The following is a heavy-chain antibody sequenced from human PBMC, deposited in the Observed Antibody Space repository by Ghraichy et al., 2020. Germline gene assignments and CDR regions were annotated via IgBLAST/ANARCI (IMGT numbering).Heavy chain of an antibody. Sequence: ASVKVSCKASGYTFTSYGISWVRQAPGQGLEWMGWISAYNGNTNYAQKLQGRVTMTTDTSTSTAYMELRSLRSDDTAVYYCARVPIYYGSGSWSLWFDPWGQGTLVTVSS. J-gene: IGHJ5*02. V-gene: IGHV1-18*01. CDR3: ARVPIYYGSGSWSLWFDP. CDR2: ISAYNGNT. CDR1: GYTFTSYG. D-gene: IGHD3-10*01.